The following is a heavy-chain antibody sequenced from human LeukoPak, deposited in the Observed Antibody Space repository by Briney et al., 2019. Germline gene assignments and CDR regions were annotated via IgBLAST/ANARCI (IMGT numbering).Heavy chain of an antibody. V-gene: IGHV3-7*01. CDR1: GFTFSSYW. D-gene: IGHD6-19*01. Sequence: GGSLRLSCAASGFTFSSYWMSWVRQAPGKGLEWVANIKQDGSEKYYVDSVKGRFTISRDNAKNSLYLQMNSLRAEDTAVYYCARADTASSGWYYYYYMDVWGKGTTVTVSS. CDR3: ARADTASSGWYYYYYMDV. J-gene: IGHJ6*03. CDR2: IKQDGSEK.